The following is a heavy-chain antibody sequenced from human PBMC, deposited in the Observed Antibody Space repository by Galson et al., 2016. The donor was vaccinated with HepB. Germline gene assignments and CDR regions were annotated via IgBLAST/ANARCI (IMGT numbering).Heavy chain of an antibody. CDR2: IDWDDDK. J-gene: IGHJ4*02. CDR3: ARSTHYEFWTGYNRYDVGY. Sequence: PALVKPTQTLTLTCTFSGFSLSTSAMCVTWIRQPPGKALEWLALIDWDDDKYYSTSLKTRLTISKDTSKNQVVLTMTNMEPVDTATYYCARSTHYEFWTGYNRYDVGYWGQGTLGTVSS. D-gene: IGHD3-3*01. V-gene: IGHV2-70*01. CDR1: GFSLSTSAMC.